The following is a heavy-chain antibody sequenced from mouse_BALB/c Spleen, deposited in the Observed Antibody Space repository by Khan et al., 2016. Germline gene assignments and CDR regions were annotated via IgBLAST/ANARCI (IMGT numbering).Heavy chain of an antibody. V-gene: IGHV2-6-7*01. D-gene: IGHD2-2*01. CDR2: IWGDGST. CDR3: ARDGLCYYAIDY. J-gene: IGHJ4*01. Sequence: QVQLKESGPGLVAPSQSLSITCTVSGFSIIAYGVNWVRQPPGKGLEWLGMIWGDGSTDYNSAVKTRQNITKDNSKSQVYLKMNSLQTDDTAKYYCARDGLCYYAIDYWCQGTSVTVSS. CDR1: GFSIIAYG.